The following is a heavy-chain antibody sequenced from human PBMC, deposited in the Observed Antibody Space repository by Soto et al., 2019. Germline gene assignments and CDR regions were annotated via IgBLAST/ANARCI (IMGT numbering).Heavy chain of an antibody. V-gene: IGHV2-5*02. CDR1: GFSLSTSGVG. CDR2: IYWDDDK. CDR3: AHRAATTDSYYFDY. D-gene: IGHD1-1*01. Sequence: QITLKESGPTLVRPSQTLTLTCTFSGFSLSTSGVGVGWIRQPPGKALEWLALIYWDDDKRYRPSLKSRLTITKDTSKNQVVLPLTNVDPVDTATYYCAHRAATTDSYYFDYWGQGTLITVSS. J-gene: IGHJ4*02.